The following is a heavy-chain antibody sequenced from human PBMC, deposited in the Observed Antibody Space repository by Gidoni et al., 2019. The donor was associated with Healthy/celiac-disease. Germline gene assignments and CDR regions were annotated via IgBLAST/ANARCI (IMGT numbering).Heavy chain of an antibody. CDR1: GYTFTSYY. Sequence: QVQLVQSGAEVKKPGASVKVSCKASGYTFTSYYMHWVRQAPGQGLEWMGISNPSGGSTSYEQKFQGRVTMTRDTSTSTVYMELSSLRSEDTAVYYCARGEGPTPSSYYYDSSGYFNNWFDPWGQGTLVTVSS. V-gene: IGHV1-46*01. CDR2: SNPSGGST. J-gene: IGHJ5*02. D-gene: IGHD3-22*01. CDR3: ARGEGPTPSSYYYDSSGYFNNWFDP.